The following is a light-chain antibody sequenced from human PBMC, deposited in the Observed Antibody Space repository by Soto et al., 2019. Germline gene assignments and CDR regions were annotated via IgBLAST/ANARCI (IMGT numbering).Light chain of an antibody. V-gene: IGKV3-15*01. Sequence: EIVMTQSPATLSVSPGERATLSCRASQSVSSNLAWYQHKPGQAPRLLIYGASTRATGIPARFSGSGSGTEFTLTISSLQSEDFAVYYCQQDNNWPRTFGQGTTVEIK. CDR2: GAS. CDR3: QQDNNWPRT. CDR1: QSVSSN. J-gene: IGKJ1*01.